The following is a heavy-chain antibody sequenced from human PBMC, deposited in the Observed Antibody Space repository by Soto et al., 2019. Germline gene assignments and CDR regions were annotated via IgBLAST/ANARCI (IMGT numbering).Heavy chain of an antibody. CDR3: ARDYSYACDY. CDR2: ISSSGGTT. CDR1: GFTFSSFA. D-gene: IGHD3-16*01. J-gene: IGHJ4*02. V-gene: IGHV3-23*01. Sequence: EVQLLESGGGLVQPGGSLRLSCAVSGFTFSSFAMSWVRQAPGKGLEWVSVISSSGGTTYYADSVKGRFTISRDNSKNTLSLQMNTLRPEDTAVYYFARDYSYACDYWGQGTLVTVSS.